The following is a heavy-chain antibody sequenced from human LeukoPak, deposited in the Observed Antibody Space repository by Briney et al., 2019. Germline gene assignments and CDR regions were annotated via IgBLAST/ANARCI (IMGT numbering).Heavy chain of an antibody. D-gene: IGHD3-3*01. Sequence: PGGSLRLSCAASGFTFSSYGMHWVRQAPGKGLEWVAVISYDGSNKYYADSVKGRFTISRDNSKNTLYLQMNSLRAEDTAVYYCARDMYYDFWSGSEPFDYWGQGTLVTVSS. V-gene: IGHV3-30*03. CDR3: ARDMYYDFWSGSEPFDY. CDR1: GFTFSSYG. J-gene: IGHJ4*02. CDR2: ISYDGSNK.